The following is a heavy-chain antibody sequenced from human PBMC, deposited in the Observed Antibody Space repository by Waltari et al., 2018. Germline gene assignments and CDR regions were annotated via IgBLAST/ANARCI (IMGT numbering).Heavy chain of an antibody. J-gene: IGHJ4*02. CDR1: GFTFSSYA. V-gene: IGHV3-30*01. Sequence: QVQLVESGGGVVQPGRSLRLSCAASGFTFSSYALHWVRQAPGKGLEWVVVISYDGSNKYYADSVKGRFTISRDNSKNTLYLQMNSLRPEDTAVYYCASGQTRGYWGQGTLVTVSS. D-gene: IGHD4-17*01. CDR3: ASGQTRGY. CDR2: ISYDGSNK.